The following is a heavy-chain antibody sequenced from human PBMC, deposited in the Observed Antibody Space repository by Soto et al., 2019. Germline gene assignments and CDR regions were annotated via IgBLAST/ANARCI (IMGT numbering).Heavy chain of an antibody. Sequence: ASVKVSCKASGYTFTSYYMHWVRQAPGQGLEWMGIINPSGGSTSYAQKFQGRVTMTRDTSTSTVYMELSSLRSEDTAVYYCAGDIMVAGSYDAFDIWGQGTMVTVSS. D-gene: IGHD2-8*01. J-gene: IGHJ3*02. CDR3: AGDIMVAGSYDAFDI. CDR2: INPSGGST. CDR1: GYTFTSYY. V-gene: IGHV1-46*01.